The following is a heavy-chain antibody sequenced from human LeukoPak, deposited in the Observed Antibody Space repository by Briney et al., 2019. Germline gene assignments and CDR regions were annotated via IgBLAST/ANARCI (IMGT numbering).Heavy chain of an antibody. CDR3: ARRGVVTEFDY. D-gene: IGHD4-23*01. CDR1: GGSISSYY. V-gene: IGHV4-59*01. CDR2: IYYSGST. J-gene: IGHJ4*02. Sequence: SETLSLTCTVSGGSISSYYWSWIRQPPGKGLEWIGDIYYSGSTNYNPSLKSRVPISVDTSKNQFSLKLSSVTAAGTAVYYCARRGVVTEFDYWGQGTLVTVSS.